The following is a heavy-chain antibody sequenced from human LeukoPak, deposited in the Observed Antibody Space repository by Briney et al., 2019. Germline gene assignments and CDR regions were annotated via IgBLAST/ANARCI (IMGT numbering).Heavy chain of an antibody. CDR2: IIPIFGTA. CDR3: AREIFGVVTTPFDY. J-gene: IGHJ4*02. Sequence: GASVKVSCKASGGTFSSYAISWVRQAPGQGLEWMGGIIPIFGTANYAQKLQGRVTITADESTSTAYMELSSLRSEDTAVYYCAREIFGVVTTPFDYWGQGTLVTVSS. D-gene: IGHD3-3*01. V-gene: IGHV1-69*13. CDR1: GGTFSSYA.